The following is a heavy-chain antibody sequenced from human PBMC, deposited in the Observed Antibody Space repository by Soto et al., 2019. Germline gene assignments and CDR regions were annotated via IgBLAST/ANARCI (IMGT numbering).Heavy chain of an antibody. CDR3: AKVIGPHSYGPYYFDY. CDR2: ISGSGGST. Sequence: GGSLRLSCAASGFTFSSYAMSWVRQAPGKGLEWVSAISGSGGSTYYADSVKGRFTISRDNSKNTLYLQMNSLRAEDTAVYYCAKVIGPHSYGPYYFDYWGQGTLVTVSS. J-gene: IGHJ4*02. CDR1: GFTFSSYA. V-gene: IGHV3-23*01. D-gene: IGHD5-18*01.